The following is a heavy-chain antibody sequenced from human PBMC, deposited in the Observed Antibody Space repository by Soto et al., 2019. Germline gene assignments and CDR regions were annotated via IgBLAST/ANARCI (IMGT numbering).Heavy chain of an antibody. CDR3: ARDRGSRYYGMDV. J-gene: IGHJ6*02. Sequence: GGSLRLSCAASGFTFSSYCMHWVRQAPGKGLEWVAVIWYDGSNKYYADSVKGRFTISRDNSKNTLYLQMNSLRAEDTAVYYCARDRGSRYYGMDVWGQGTTVTVSS. D-gene: IGHD3-16*01. V-gene: IGHV3-33*01. CDR2: IWYDGSNK. CDR1: GFTFSSYC.